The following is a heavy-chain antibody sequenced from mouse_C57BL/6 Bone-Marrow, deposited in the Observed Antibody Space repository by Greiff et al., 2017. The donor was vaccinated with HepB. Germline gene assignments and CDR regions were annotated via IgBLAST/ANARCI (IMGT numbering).Heavy chain of an antibody. D-gene: IGHD1-1*01. V-gene: IGHV1-81*01. CDR3: APIKEYFDV. Sequence: QVQLQQSGAELARPGASVKLSCKASGYTFTSYGISWVKQRTGQGLEWIGEIYPRSGNTYYNEKFKGKATLTADKSSSTAYMELRSLTSEDSAVYFCAPIKEYFDVWGTGTTVTVSS. J-gene: IGHJ1*03. CDR2: IYPRSGNT. CDR1: GYTFTSYG.